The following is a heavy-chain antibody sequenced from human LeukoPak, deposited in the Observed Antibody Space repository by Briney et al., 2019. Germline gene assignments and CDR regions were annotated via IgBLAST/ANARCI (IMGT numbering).Heavy chain of an antibody. CDR1: GYTFTSYG. D-gene: IGHD2-2*01. J-gene: IGHJ5*02. Sequence: ASVTVSCTASGYTFTSYGISWVRQAPGQGLEWMGWISAYNGNTNYAQKLQGRVTITTDTSTSTAYMELRSLRSDDTAVYYCARPNPGYCSSTSCYARIEDWFDPWGQGTLVTVSS. V-gene: IGHV1-18*01. CDR2: ISAYNGNT. CDR3: ARPNPGYCSSTSCYARIEDWFDP.